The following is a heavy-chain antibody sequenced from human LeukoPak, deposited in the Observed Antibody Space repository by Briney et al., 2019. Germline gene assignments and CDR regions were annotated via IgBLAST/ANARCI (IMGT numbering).Heavy chain of an antibody. D-gene: IGHD6-19*01. V-gene: IGHV4-59*01. CDR2: ISYSGST. Sequence: SETLSLTCTVSGGSISSYYWSWIRQPPGKGLEWIGYISYSGSTNHNPSLKSRVTISVDTSKNQFSLKLNSVTAADTAVYYCARTKTMAGHWFDPWGQGTLVTVSS. J-gene: IGHJ5*02. CDR3: ARTKTMAGHWFDP. CDR1: GGSISSYY.